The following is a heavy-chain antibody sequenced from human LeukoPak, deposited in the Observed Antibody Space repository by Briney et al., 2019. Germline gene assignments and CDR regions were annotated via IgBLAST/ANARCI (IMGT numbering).Heavy chain of an antibody. CDR1: GFTFSSYA. Sequence: GGSLRLSCAASGFTFSSYAMSWVRQAPGKGLEWVSAISGSGGSTYYADSVKGRFTISRDNAKNSLYLQMNSLRAEDTALYYCAKDTEAVAVSGYFDCWGQGTLVTVSS. D-gene: IGHD6-19*01. J-gene: IGHJ4*02. CDR2: ISGSGGST. CDR3: AKDTEAVAVSGYFDC. V-gene: IGHV3-23*01.